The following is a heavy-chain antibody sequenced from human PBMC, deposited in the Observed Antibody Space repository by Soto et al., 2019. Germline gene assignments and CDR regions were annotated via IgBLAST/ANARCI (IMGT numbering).Heavy chain of an antibody. CDR3: TRRGEDDYVWGSYPTNWFDP. Sequence: ASGFTFGDYAMSWFRQAPGKGLEWVGFIRSKAYGGTTEYAASVKGRFTISRDDSKSIAYLQMNSLKTEDTAVYYCTRRGEDDYVWGSYPTNWFDPWGQGTLVTVSS. CDR1: GFTFGDYA. J-gene: IGHJ5*02. D-gene: IGHD3-16*02. CDR2: IRSKAYGGTT. V-gene: IGHV3-49*03.